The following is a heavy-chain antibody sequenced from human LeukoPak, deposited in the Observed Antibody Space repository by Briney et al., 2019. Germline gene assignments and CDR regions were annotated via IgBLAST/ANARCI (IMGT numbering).Heavy chain of an antibody. CDR2: ITSSGST. Sequence: PGASLRLSCAASGFTFNNYAINWVRQAPEKGLHWVSVITSSGSTYYADSVKGRFTISRDNSKNTLYLQMNSLRAEDTAIYYCAKDLYGDYDFDCWGRGTLVTVSS. D-gene: IGHD4-17*01. V-gene: IGHV3-23*01. CDR1: GFTFNNYA. J-gene: IGHJ4*02. CDR3: AKDLYGDYDFDC.